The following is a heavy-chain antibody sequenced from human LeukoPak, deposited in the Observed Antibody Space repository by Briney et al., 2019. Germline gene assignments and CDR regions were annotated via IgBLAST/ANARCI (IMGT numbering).Heavy chain of an antibody. CDR2: IYNGGSS. CDR3: ARAGGVPAAVRAFDF. J-gene: IGHJ3*01. V-gene: IGHV4-59*01. D-gene: IGHD2-2*02. Sequence: PSETLSLTCTVSGGSISNYYWSWIRQPPGKGLEWIGYIYNGGSSSYNPSLKSRVTMSLDTSKNQFSLRLSSVTAADTAVFYCARAGGVPAAVRAFDFWGQGTMVTVSS. CDR1: GGSISNYY.